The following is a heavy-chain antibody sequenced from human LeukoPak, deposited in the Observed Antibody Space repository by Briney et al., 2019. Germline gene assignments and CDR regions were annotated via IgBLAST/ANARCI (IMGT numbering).Heavy chain of an antibody. CDR3: GRDINPIAVAGTGIAF. CDR1: GFTFEDYA. Sequence: GGSLRLSCAASGFTFEDYAMHWGRQAPGKGLEWVSLISGDGGSTYYGDSVKGRFTISRDNSKNFLYLQLSSLRTEDTALYYCGRDINPIAVAGTGIAFWGQGTPVIVSS. V-gene: IGHV3-43*02. D-gene: IGHD6-19*01. CDR2: ISGDGGST. J-gene: IGHJ4*02.